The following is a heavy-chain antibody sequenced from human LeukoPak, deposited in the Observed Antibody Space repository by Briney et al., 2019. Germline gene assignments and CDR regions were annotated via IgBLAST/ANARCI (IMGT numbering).Heavy chain of an antibody. D-gene: IGHD2-8*02. J-gene: IGHJ4*02. CDR1: GFTVSSNY. CDR2: IYSGGHT. V-gene: IGHV3-53*01. Sequence: GGSLRLSCAASGFTVSSNYMNWVRQAPGKGLEWVSVIYSGGHTYYADSVEGRFTISRDNSKNTLYLQMNSLRAEDTAVYYCARAINAGDFDYWGQGTLVTVSS. CDR3: ARAINAGDFDY.